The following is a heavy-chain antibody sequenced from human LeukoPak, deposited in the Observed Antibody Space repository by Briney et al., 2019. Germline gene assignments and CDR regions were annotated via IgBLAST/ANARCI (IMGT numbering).Heavy chain of an antibody. Sequence: GGSLRLSCAASGFTFSSYAMSWVRQAPGKGLEWVSCIDGSNYIYYADSVKGRFAVSRDNAKNLLYLQLNRLRAEDTAVYYCARDEGLPAEFFQHWGQGTLVTVSS. CDR1: GFTFSSYA. CDR2: IDGSNYI. V-gene: IGHV3-21*01. CDR3: ARDEGLPAEFFQH. D-gene: IGHD3/OR15-3a*01. J-gene: IGHJ1*01.